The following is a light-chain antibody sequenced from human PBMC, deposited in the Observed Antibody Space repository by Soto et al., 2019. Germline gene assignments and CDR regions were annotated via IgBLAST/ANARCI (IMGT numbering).Light chain of an antibody. CDR3: QQYNNGPPVT. J-gene: IGKJ1*01. V-gene: IGKV3-20*01. Sequence: TVGSQSPGHLPLSPGERATLSCRSIQSVSSSYLAWYQQKPGQAPRLLICGASSRATGIPDRFSGSGSGTDFTLTISSLQSEDFAVYYCQQYNNGPPVTFGQGTKVDIK. CDR2: GAS. CDR1: QSVSSSY.